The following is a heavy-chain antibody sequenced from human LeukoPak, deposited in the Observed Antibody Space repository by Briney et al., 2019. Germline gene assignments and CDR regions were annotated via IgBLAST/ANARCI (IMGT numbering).Heavy chain of an antibody. Sequence: GGSLRLSCAASGFTFSSYWMHWVRQVPGKGLVWVSRISSDGRSIAYADSVKGRFTISKDNAKNTVYLQMNNLRAEDTAVYYCVSFYETYWGRGTLVTVSS. CDR2: ISSDGRSI. CDR3: VSFYETY. V-gene: IGHV3-74*01. CDR1: GFTFSSYW. D-gene: IGHD2/OR15-2a*01. J-gene: IGHJ4*02.